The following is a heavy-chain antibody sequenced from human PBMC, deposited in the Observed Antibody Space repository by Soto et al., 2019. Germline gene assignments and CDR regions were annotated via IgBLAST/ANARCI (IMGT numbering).Heavy chain of an antibody. CDR1: RGSVNSGSYY. V-gene: IGHV4-61*01. CDR2: IYYSGST. J-gene: IGHJ4*02. CDR3: AREFYYDSSGIGFDS. Sequence: SETLSLTCTVSRGSVNSGSYYWSWIRQPPGKGLEWLGYIYYSGSTYSIPSLKSRLTLSVDTSRNQFSLRLSSVTAADTAIYYCAREFYYDSSGIGFDSWGQGTLVTVSS. D-gene: IGHD3-22*01.